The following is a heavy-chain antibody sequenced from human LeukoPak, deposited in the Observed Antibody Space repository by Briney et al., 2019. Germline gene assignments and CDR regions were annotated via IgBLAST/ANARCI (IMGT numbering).Heavy chain of an antibody. D-gene: IGHD2/OR15-2a*01. CDR2: ISGSGGTT. Sequence: GGSLRLSCAASGFTFNSYAMNWVRQAPGKGLEWVSGISGSGGTTYYADSVKGRFTISRDNSKNTLYLQMNSLRAEDTAVYYCAKTIGPPYYFDYWGQRTLVTVSS. CDR3: AKTIGPPYYFDY. J-gene: IGHJ4*02. CDR1: GFTFNSYA. V-gene: IGHV3-23*01.